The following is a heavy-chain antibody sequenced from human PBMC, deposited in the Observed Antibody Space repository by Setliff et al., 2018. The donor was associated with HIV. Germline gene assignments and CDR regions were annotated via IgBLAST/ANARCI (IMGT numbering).Heavy chain of an antibody. CDR2: LSSNSASI. Sequence: GGSLRLSCLASGFTFDDYAMHWVRQAPGKGLEWVSGLSSNSASIGYADTVKGRFTISRDNAKNSLYLQMDSLRPEDTALYYCVKGVGATSYAGRIFDFWGQGTLVTVSS. D-gene: IGHD1-26*01. V-gene: IGHV3-9*01. CDR1: GFTFDDYA. CDR3: VKGVGATSYAGRIFDF. J-gene: IGHJ4*02.